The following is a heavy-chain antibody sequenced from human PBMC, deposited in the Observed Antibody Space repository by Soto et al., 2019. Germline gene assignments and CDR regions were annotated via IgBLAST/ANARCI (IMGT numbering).Heavy chain of an antibody. J-gene: IGHJ6*02. V-gene: IGHV4-31*03. CDR2: IYYSGST. D-gene: IGHD6-13*01. CDR1: GGSISSGGYY. Sequence: QVQLQESGPGLVKPSQTLSLTCTVSGGSISSGGYYWSWIRQHPGKGLEWIGYIYYSGSTYYNPSLKSRVTIPVDQSKNQFELKLSSVTAADTAVYYGARVWCSSRYAVNYYYYGMDVWGQGTTVTVSS. CDR3: ARVWCSSRYAVNYYYYGMDV.